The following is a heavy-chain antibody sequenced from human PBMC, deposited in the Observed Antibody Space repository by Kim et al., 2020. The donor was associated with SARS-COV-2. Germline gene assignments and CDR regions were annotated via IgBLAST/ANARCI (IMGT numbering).Heavy chain of an antibody. CDR1: GFTFSDYY. CDR2: IKSTGDYI. D-gene: IGHD6-19*01. CDR3: ARAVAGSAFDI. Sequence: GGSLRLSCAASGFTFSDYYMSWVRQAPGKGLEWVSYIKSTGDYIKYADSVKGRCTISRDNAKNSLYLQMNGLRAEDTAVYYCARAVAGSAFDIWGQGTMVTVSS. V-gene: IGHV3-11*05. J-gene: IGHJ3*02.